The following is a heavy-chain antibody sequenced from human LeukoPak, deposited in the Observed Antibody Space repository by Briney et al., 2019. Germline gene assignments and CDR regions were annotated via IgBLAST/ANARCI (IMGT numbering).Heavy chain of an antibody. CDR1: GGTFNNYA. D-gene: IGHD3-22*01. CDR3: ARDVAPVVVIRGDAFDI. V-gene: IGHV1-18*01. J-gene: IGHJ3*02. CDR2: ISAYNGNT. Sequence: ASVKVSCKASGGTFNNYAINWVRQAPGQGLEWMGWISAYNGNTNYAQKLQGRVTMTTDTSTSTAYMELRSLRSDDTAVYYCARDVAPVVVIRGDAFDIWGQGTMVTVSS.